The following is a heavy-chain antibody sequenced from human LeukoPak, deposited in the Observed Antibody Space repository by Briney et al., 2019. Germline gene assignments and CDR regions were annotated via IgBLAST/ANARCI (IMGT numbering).Heavy chain of an antibody. Sequence: PSETLSLTCTVSGYSISSGYYWGWIRQPPGKGLEWIGSIYHSGSTYYNPSLKSRVTISVDTSKNQFSLKLSSVTAADTAVYYCARDMFYYDSSGYPTDAFDIWGQGTMVTVSS. D-gene: IGHD3-22*01. CDR2: IYHSGST. CDR1: GYSISSGYY. CDR3: ARDMFYYDSSGYPTDAFDI. J-gene: IGHJ3*02. V-gene: IGHV4-38-2*02.